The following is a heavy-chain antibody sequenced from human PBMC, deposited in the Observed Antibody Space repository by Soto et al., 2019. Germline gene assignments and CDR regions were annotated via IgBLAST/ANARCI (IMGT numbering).Heavy chain of an antibody. D-gene: IGHD2-15*01. CDR2: ISSDGSDK. Sequence: QVQLVESGGGVVQPGRSLRLSCAASGFNFSNFGMHWVRQAPGKGLEWVAVISSDGSDKYYSDSVKGRFTISRDNSKNTLCLQMNSLRVEDTAVYYCAKGSEVARQELDYWGQGTLVTVSS. V-gene: IGHV3-30*18. J-gene: IGHJ4*02. CDR3: AKGSEVARQELDY. CDR1: GFNFSNFG.